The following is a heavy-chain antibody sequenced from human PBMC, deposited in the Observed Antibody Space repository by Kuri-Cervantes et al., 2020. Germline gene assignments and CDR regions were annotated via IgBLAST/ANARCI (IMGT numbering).Heavy chain of an antibody. CDR1: GFTVSSNY. CDR2: IYSCGST. Sequence: GGSLRLSCAASGFTVSSNYMSWVRQAPGKGLEWVSVIYSCGSTYYADSVKGRFTISRDNSKDTLYLRMNSLRAEDTAVYYCAKLLGIQLWSGLSYWGQGTLVTVSS. D-gene: IGHD5-18*01. V-gene: IGHV3-66*03. CDR3: AKLLGIQLWSGLSY. J-gene: IGHJ4*02.